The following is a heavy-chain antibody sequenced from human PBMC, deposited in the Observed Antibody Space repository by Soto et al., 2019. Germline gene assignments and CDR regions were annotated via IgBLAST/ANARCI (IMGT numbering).Heavy chain of an antibody. D-gene: IGHD5-12*01. Sequence: ASVKVSCKASGGTFSSYAISWVRQAPGQGLEWMGGVIPIFGTANYAQKFQGRVTITADESTSTAYMELSSLRSEDTAVYYCAREVEDRVGWLRLGSHFDYWGQGTLVTVSS. CDR3: AREVEDRVGWLRLGSHFDY. CDR2: VIPIFGTA. CDR1: GGTFSSYA. V-gene: IGHV1-69*13. J-gene: IGHJ4*02.